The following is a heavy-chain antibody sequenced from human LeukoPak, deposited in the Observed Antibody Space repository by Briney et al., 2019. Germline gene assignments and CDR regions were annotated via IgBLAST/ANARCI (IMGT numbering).Heavy chain of an antibody. Sequence: PSETLSLTCTVSGGSISSHYWSWIRQPPGKGLEWIGYIYYSGSTNYNPSLKSRVTISVDTSKNQFSLKLSSVTAADTAVYYCARGVAAQDYWGQGTLVTVSS. CDR1: GGSISSHY. CDR2: IYYSGST. J-gene: IGHJ4*02. CDR3: ARGVAAQDY. D-gene: IGHD6-6*01. V-gene: IGHV4-59*11.